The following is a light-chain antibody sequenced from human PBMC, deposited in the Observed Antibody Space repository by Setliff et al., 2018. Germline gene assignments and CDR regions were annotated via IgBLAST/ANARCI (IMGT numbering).Light chain of an antibody. Sequence: SYELTQPPSVPVAPGKTARITCGGNNIGGKSVNWYQQKPGQAPVLVIYYDSDRPPGIPERFFGSNSGNTATLTISRVEAGDEADYYCQVWDSGSEHDVFGTGTKGTVL. V-gene: IGLV3-21*04. CDR3: QVWDSGSEHDV. J-gene: IGLJ1*01. CDR2: YDS. CDR1: NIGGKS.